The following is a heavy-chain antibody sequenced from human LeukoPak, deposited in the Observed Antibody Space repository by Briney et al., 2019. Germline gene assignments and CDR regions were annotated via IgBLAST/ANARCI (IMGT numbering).Heavy chain of an antibody. D-gene: IGHD6-19*01. Sequence: SETLCLTCTVSGGSISSSSYYGGWIRQPPGKGLESIGSIYYSGSTYYNPSLKSRVTISVDTSKNQFSLKLSSVPAADTAVYYCARHVLLGFIAVAGPFDPWGQGTLVTLSS. V-gene: IGHV4-39*01. CDR3: ARHVLLGFIAVAGPFDP. CDR1: GGSISSSSYY. CDR2: IYYSGST. J-gene: IGHJ5*02.